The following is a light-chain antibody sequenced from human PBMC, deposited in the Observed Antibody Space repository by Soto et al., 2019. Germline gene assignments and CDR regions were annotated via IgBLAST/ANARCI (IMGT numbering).Light chain of an antibody. CDR1: QSVSNNY. CDR3: QQYGSSGT. V-gene: IGKV3-20*01. CDR2: GAS. Sequence: EIVLTQSPGTLSLSPGERAVFSFRASQSVSNNYLAWYQQKPGQAPRLLIYGASNRATGIPDRFSGSGSGTDFTLTISRLETEDFAVYYCQQYGSSGTFGQGTKVDIK. J-gene: IGKJ1*01.